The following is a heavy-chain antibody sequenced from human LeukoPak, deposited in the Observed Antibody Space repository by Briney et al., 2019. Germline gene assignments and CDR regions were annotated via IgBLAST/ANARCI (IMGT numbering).Heavy chain of an antibody. V-gene: IGHV3-48*04. Sequence: QSGGSLRLSCAASGFTFSSYSMNWVRQAPGKGLEWVSYISSSSSTIYYADSVKGRFTISRDNAKNSLYLQMNSLRAEDTAVYYCARDQIYYYDSSGYYLSTIDYWGQGTLVTVSS. J-gene: IGHJ4*02. CDR2: ISSSSSTI. CDR3: ARDQIYYYDSSGYYLSTIDY. CDR1: GFTFSSYS. D-gene: IGHD3-22*01.